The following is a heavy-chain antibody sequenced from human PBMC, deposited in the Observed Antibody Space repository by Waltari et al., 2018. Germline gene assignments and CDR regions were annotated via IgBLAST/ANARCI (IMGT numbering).Heavy chain of an antibody. CDR1: GFNFGDYA. CDR3: TRDRWYSSTWYFDY. D-gene: IGHD2-2*01. V-gene: IGHV3-49*03. J-gene: IGHJ4*02. Sequence: EVQLVASGGDLVQPGRSLRLSCTANGFNFGDYALSWFRQAPGKGLEWVGFIRSKTYGGTAQYAASVKGRFTISRDDSKSIAYLQMNSLKTEDTAVYYCTRDRWYSSTWYFDYWGQGTLVTVSS. CDR2: IRSKTYGGTA.